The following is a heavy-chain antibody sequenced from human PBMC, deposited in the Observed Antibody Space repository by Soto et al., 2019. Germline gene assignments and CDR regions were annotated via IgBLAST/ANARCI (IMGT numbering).Heavy chain of an antibody. CDR3: ARSSYDSSGYYYIHFDY. Sequence: SETLSLTCTVSGGSISSYYWSWIRQPPGKGLEWIGYIYYSGSTNYNPSLKSRVTISVDTSKNQFSLKLSSVTAADTAVYYCARSSYDSSGYYYIHFDYWGKGTLVTVSS. J-gene: IGHJ4*02. CDR1: GGSISSYY. V-gene: IGHV4-59*01. CDR2: IYYSGST. D-gene: IGHD3-22*01.